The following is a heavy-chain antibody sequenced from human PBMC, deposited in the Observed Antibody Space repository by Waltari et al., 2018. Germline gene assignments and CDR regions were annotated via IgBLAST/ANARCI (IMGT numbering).Heavy chain of an antibody. Sequence: DVQVVESGGGLVRPGGSLRLSCTGSGFNFSNYFIHWVRQPPGKGPVWGARINNDATIINYADSVKGRFTISRDNAKSTVFLQMDNLRGEDTALYYCLNYDFDSWGQGTLVTVSS. J-gene: IGHJ4*02. CDR3: LNYDFDS. CDR2: INNDATII. CDR1: GFNFSNYF. V-gene: IGHV3-74*01. D-gene: IGHD1-7*01.